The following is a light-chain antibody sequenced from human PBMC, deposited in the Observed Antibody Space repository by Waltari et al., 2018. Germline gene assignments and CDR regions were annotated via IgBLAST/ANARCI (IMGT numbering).Light chain of an antibody. Sequence: QSALTPPASVSGPPGHSITIPCTGFSSAAGSHNSVSWYQDHPGQGPKVIIYDVSDRPSGVSARFSGSKSGNTASLTISGLQAEDEADYYCSSQSSNNVVLFGGGTKVTVL. V-gene: IGLV2-14*03. J-gene: IGLJ3*02. CDR1: SSAAGSHNS. CDR3: SSQSSNNVVL. CDR2: DVS.